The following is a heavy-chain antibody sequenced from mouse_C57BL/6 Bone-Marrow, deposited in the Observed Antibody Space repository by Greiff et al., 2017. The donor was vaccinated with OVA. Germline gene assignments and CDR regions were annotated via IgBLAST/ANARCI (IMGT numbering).Heavy chain of an antibody. J-gene: IGHJ3*01. CDR2: IDPSDSYT. Sequence: QVQLQQPGAELVMPGASVKLSCKASGYTFTSYWMHWVKQRPGQGLEWIGEIDPSDSYTNYNQKFKGKSTLTVDKSSSTAYMQLSSLTSEDSAVYYCARAPDYDDGAWCAYWGQGTLVTVSA. CDR3: ARAPDYDDGAWCAY. V-gene: IGHV1-69*01. CDR1: GYTFTSYW. D-gene: IGHD2-4*01.